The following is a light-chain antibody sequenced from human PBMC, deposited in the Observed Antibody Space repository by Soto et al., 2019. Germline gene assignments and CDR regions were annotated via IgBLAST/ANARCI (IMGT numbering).Light chain of an antibody. CDR2: DTS. J-gene: IGKJ5*01. Sequence: EIVLTQSPGTLSLSPGEGATLPCRASQSVSRGYLAWYQQKPGQAPRLLIRDTSTRAAGIPARFCGSGSGTDFTLTISRVEPEDFAVYYCQQHGGPPLTFGQGTRLEIK. V-gene: IGKV3-20*01. CDR1: QSVSRGY. CDR3: QQHGGPPLT.